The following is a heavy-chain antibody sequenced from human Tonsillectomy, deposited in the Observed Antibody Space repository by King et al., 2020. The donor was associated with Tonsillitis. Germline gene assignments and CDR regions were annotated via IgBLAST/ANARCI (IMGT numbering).Heavy chain of an antibody. CDR2: IYTSGST. Sequence: LQLQESGPGLVKPSQTLSLTCTVSGGSISSGSYYWSWIRQPAGKGLEWIGRIYTSGSTNYNPSLKSRVTMSVDTSKNQFSLKLSSVTAADTAVYYCASILGYCSSTSCPDYWGQGTLVTVSS. D-gene: IGHD2-2*01. CDR3: ASILGYCSSTSCPDY. CDR1: GGSISSGSYY. J-gene: IGHJ4*02. V-gene: IGHV4-61*02.